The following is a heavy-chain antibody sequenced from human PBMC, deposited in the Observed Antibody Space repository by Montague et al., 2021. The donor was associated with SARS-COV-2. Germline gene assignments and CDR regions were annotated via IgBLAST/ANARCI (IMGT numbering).Heavy chain of an antibody. J-gene: IGHJ4*02. CDR1: GDSITNHY. V-gene: IGHV4-4*07. CDR2: MHFTGKT. Sequence: SETLSLTCSVSGDSITNHYRSWIRQPAGKGLEWIGRMHFTGKTNSSPFFSSRLTMSADTSKNQFSLKLTSVTAADTAIYFCARDRFDFGAGRQGTIDFWGQGALVTVSS. CDR3: ARDRFDFGAGRQGTIDF. D-gene: IGHD4/OR15-4a*01.